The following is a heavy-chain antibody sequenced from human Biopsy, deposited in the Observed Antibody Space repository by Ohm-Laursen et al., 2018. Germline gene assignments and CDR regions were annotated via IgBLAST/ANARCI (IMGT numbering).Heavy chain of an antibody. CDR3: VRGVDYYDPYHYYALDV. D-gene: IGHD3-22*01. CDR1: GESLNGYY. V-gene: IGHV4-34*01. J-gene: IGHJ6*02. Sequence: LSLTCAVYGESLNGYYWSWIRQTPGKGLEWIGEINHSGRTNYNPSLKSRVTISVDTSKNQFSLKVRSVTAADTAVYYCVRGVDYYDPYHYYALDVWGQGTTVTVSS. CDR2: INHSGRT.